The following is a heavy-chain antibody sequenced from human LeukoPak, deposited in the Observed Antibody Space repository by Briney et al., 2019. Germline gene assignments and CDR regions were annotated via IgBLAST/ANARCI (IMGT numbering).Heavy chain of an antibody. CDR3: AKDFYGSGSQFDY. J-gene: IGHJ4*02. D-gene: IGHD3-10*01. Sequence: GGSLRLSCAASGFTFSSYGMHWVRQAPGKGLEWVAVISYDGSNKCYADSVKGRFTISRDNSKNTLYLQMNSLRAEDTAVYYCAKDFYGSGSQFDYWGQGTLVTVSS. V-gene: IGHV3-30*18. CDR2: ISYDGSNK. CDR1: GFTFSSYG.